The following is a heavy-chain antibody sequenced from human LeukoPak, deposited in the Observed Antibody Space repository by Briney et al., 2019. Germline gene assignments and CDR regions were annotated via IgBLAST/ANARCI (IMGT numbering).Heavy chain of an antibody. CDR3: ARGRQGATVTSYYYYYMDV. Sequence: SETLSLTCSVSAGSINSYYWSWVRQPAGQGLEWIGRIYSSGSTNDSPSPKSRVTMSVNTSKNQFSLKLSSVTAADAAVYYCARGRQGATVTSYYYYYMDVWGKGTTVTISS. D-gene: IGHD4-17*01. CDR2: IYSSGST. J-gene: IGHJ6*03. V-gene: IGHV4-4*07. CDR1: AGSINSYY.